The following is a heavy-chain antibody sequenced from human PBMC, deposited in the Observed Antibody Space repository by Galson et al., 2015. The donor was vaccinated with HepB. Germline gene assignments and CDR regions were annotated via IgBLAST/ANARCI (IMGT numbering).Heavy chain of an antibody. J-gene: IGHJ6*02. V-gene: IGHV3-11*06. CDR1: GFTFRDHF. Sequence: SLRLSCAASGFTFRDHFMTWIRQAPGKGLEWVSYISSGSTYTNYADSVKGRFTISRDDAKSSLYLQMNSLRVEDTAVYYCASRPVVPAGLDLPAFYYYGLDVWGQGTTVTVSS. CDR3: ASRPVVPAGLDLPAFYYYGLDV. CDR2: ISSGSTYT. D-gene: IGHD6-13*01.